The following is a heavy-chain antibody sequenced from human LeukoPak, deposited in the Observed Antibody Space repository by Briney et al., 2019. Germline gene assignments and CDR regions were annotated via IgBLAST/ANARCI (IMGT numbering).Heavy chain of an antibody. CDR3: ARGYCTNGVCYWGWFDP. V-gene: IGHV4-4*09. CDR2: SYSSGRSP. Sequence: SETLSLTCTVSGGSISSYYWSWIRQSPGKGLEWIGYSYSSGRSPSYNPSFKSRVTISVDTSKNQFSLKLSSVTAADTAAYYCARGYCTNGVCYWGWFDPWGQGTLVTVSS. D-gene: IGHD2-8*01. J-gene: IGHJ5*02. CDR1: GGSISSYY.